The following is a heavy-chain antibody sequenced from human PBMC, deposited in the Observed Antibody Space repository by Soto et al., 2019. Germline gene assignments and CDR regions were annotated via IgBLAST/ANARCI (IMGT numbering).Heavy chain of an antibody. CDR1: GYTFTSYD. J-gene: IGHJ4*02. V-gene: IGHV1-8*01. Sequence: ASVKVSCKASGYTFTSYDINWVRQATGQGLEWMGWMNPNSGNTGYAQKFQGRVTMTRNTSISTAYMELSSLRSEDTAVYYCATFKYSSSWPTYYFDFSGQGTLVTVS. CDR2: MNPNSGNT. CDR3: ATFKYSSSWPTYYFDF. D-gene: IGHD6-13*01.